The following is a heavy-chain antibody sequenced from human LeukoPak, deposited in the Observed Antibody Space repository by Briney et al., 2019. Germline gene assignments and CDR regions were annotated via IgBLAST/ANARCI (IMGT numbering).Heavy chain of an antibody. J-gene: IGHJ4*02. Sequence: GGSLRLSCAASGFNISDFWMTWVRQAPGKGLEWVANIKEDGTEKHLVDSVKGRFTISRDNTKNTLYLQMNSLRAEDTAVYYCARDLSYGSGEIWGQGTLVTVSS. CDR2: IKEDGTEK. CDR1: GFNISDFW. D-gene: IGHD3-10*01. CDR3: ARDLSYGSGEI. V-gene: IGHV3-7*01.